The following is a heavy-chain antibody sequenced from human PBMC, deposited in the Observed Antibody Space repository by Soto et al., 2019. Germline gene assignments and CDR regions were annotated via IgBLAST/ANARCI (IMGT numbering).Heavy chain of an antibody. J-gene: IGHJ4*02. CDR3: AISQDRGGRTTFIY. V-gene: IGHV3-9*01. Sequence: GGSLRLSCAVSGFTFDDNAMHWVRQAPEKGLEWVSGINWKSDIGYADSVKGRFTISRDNAENSLYPQMNSLRAEDTALYYCAISQDRGGRTTFIYWGQGPQVTVSS. CDR1: GFTFDDNA. D-gene: IGHD3-16*01. CDR2: INWKSDI.